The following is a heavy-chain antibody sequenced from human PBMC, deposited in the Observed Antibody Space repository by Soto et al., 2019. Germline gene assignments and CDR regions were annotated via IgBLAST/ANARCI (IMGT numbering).Heavy chain of an antibody. CDR2: TSAYNGNK. D-gene: IGHD6-13*01. CDR3: ARDLWQHLFDC. CDR1: GYTFTSYG. J-gene: IGHJ5*01. Sequence: GASVNVSCKASGYTFTSYGISWVRQAPGQGLEWMGWTSAYNGNKKYAQKLQGRVTMTTDTSTSTAYMELRSLRSDDTAVYYCARDLWQHLFDCLGQVTLVTVSS. V-gene: IGHV1-18*01.